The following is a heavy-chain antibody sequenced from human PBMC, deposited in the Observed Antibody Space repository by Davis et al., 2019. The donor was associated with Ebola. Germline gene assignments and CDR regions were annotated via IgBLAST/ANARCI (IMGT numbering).Heavy chain of an antibody. Sequence: GESLKISCAASGFTFSSYSMNWVRQAPGKGLEWVSYISSSSSTIYYADSVKGRFTISRDNAKNSLYLQMNSLRAEDTAVYYCARRGGFVLMVYAPDYWGQGTLVTVSS. V-gene: IGHV3-48*01. CDR2: ISSSSSTI. CDR1: GFTFSSYS. CDR3: ARRGGFVLMVYAPDY. D-gene: IGHD2-8*01. J-gene: IGHJ4*02.